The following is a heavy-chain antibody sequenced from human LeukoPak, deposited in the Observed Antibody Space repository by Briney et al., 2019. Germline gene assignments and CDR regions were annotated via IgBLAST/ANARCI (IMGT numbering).Heavy chain of an antibody. J-gene: IGHJ4*02. Sequence: ASVKVSCSPSVYTFSYFGMSWVRQAPGQGLKWMGWISAYNGDTNYAHNLQGRVTMTTDTSTSTAYMELRSLRSDDAAVYYCARGRPSDYWGQGTLVTVSS. CDR2: ISAYNGDT. CDR1: VYTFSYFG. V-gene: IGHV1-18*01. CDR3: ARGRPSDY.